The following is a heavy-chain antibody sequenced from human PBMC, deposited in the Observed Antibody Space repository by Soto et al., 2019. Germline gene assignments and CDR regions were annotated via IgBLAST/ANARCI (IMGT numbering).Heavy chain of an antibody. D-gene: IGHD3-16*01. CDR2: INPYNANV. J-gene: IGHJ3*02. V-gene: IGHV1-18*04. CDR1: GYTFTNHG. Sequence: QVQLVQSGAEVKKPGASVKVSCKTPGYTFTNHGINWVRQAPGQGLEWMGWINPYNANVNYAQKLQGRVTMTTDTHTSIAYTDLRSVTSDDTAVYYRARDRVAGIWGDAVDIGGHGTMVTVSS. CDR3: ARDRVAGIWGDAVDI.